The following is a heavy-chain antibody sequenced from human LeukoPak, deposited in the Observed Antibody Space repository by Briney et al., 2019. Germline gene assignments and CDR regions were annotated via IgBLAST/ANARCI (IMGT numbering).Heavy chain of an antibody. D-gene: IGHD3-9*01. Sequence: GGSLRLSCAASGFTFSSYGLHWVRQAPGKGLEWVAVIRYDGKNIYYADSVKGRFTISRDNSKNTLYLQMNSLRAEDTAVYFCARGGYYNILTGFRSRILGFDYWGRGTLVTVSS. V-gene: IGHV3-30*02. CDR2: IRYDGKNI. J-gene: IGHJ4*02. CDR3: ARGGYYNILTGFRSRILGFDY. CDR1: GFTFSSYG.